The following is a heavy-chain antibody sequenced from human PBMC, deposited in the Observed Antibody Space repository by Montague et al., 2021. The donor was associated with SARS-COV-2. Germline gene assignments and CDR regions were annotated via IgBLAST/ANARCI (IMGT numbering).Heavy chain of an antibody. V-gene: IGHV4-31*03. Sequence: TLSLTCTVSGGSISSGGYYWSWIRQHPGKGLEWIGYIYYSGSTYYNPSLKSRVTISVDTSKNQFSLKLSSVTAADTAVYYCASSYDSTGHVGYWGQGTLVTVSS. CDR2: IYYSGST. J-gene: IGHJ4*02. CDR3: ASSYDSTGHVGY. CDR1: GGSISSGGYY. D-gene: IGHD3-22*01.